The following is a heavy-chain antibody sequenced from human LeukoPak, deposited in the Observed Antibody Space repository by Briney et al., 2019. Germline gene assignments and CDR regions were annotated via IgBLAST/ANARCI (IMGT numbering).Heavy chain of an antibody. Sequence: GESPKISCKGSGYSFTSYWIGWVRQMPGKGLEWMGIIYPGDSDTRYSPSFQGQVTISADKSISTAYLQWSSLKASDTAMYYCARHRGGGYYDSSGYPFDDAFDIWGQGTVVTVSS. CDR2: IYPGDSDT. CDR3: ARHRGGGYYDSSGYPFDDAFDI. J-gene: IGHJ3*02. CDR1: GYSFTSYW. V-gene: IGHV5-51*01. D-gene: IGHD3-22*01.